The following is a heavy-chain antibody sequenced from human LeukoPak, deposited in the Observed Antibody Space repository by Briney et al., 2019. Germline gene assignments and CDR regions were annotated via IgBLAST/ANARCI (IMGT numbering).Heavy chain of an antibody. Sequence: PGGSPRLSCAASGFTFSSYSMNWVRQAPGKGLEWVSSISSSSSYIYYADSVKGRFTISRDNAKNSLYLQMNSLRAEDTAVYYCARGTVAVRGFDYWGQGTLVTVSS. CDR3: ARGTVAVRGFDY. J-gene: IGHJ4*02. CDR1: GFTFSSYS. V-gene: IGHV3-21*01. D-gene: IGHD6-19*01. CDR2: ISSSSSYI.